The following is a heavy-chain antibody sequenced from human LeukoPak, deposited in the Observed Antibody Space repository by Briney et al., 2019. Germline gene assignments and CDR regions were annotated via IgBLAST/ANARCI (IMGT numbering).Heavy chain of an antibody. CDR2: ISSSSSNT. V-gene: IGHV3-21*01. CDR1: GFTFSSYC. J-gene: IGHJ4*02. CDR3: ARAASGYDYPYYFDY. Sequence: PVGSLRLSCAASGFTFSSYCMSWVRQAPGQGLEWVSCISSSSSNTYYADSVKRRFTISLDTAKNSLYLQMNSLRAEDTAAYVCARAASGYDYPYYFDYWGQGTLVTVSS. D-gene: IGHD5-12*01.